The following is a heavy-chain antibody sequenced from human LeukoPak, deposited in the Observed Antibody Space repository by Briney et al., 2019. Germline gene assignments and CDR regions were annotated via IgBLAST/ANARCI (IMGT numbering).Heavy chain of an antibody. CDR1: GSTFISYG. V-gene: IGHV1-18*01. J-gene: IGHJ4*02. CDR3: ARVNDVAVVAAAAPHFEY. Sequence: ASVKVSCKPSGSTFISYGISWVRQAPGQGLEWVGWISAYKGDTDYAQKFQGRVAMTTETSTNTVYMELTSLRSDDPAVYYWARVNDVAVVAAAAPHFEYWGQGTLVTVSS. CDR2: ISAYKGDT. D-gene: IGHD2-15*01.